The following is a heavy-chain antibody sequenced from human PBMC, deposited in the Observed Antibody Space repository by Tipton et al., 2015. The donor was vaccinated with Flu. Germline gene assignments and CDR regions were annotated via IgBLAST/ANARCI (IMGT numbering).Heavy chain of an antibody. CDR1: SFTFSSYW. CDR3: TRALDY. V-gene: IGHV3-7*01. CDR2: INQGGSER. J-gene: IGHJ4*02. Sequence: SLRLSCTASSFTFSSYWMDWVRQAPGKGLEWVANINQGGSERYYVDSVKGRFTISRDNAKKSLYLQMNSLRAEDTAVYYCTRALDYWGQGTQVTVSS.